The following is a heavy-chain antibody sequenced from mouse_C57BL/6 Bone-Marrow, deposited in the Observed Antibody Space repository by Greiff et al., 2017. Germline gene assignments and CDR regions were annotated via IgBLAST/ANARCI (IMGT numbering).Heavy chain of an antibody. CDR3: AGRRDLLWLRRRKNVGYFDY. CDR1: GFTFSNYW. J-gene: IGHJ2*01. D-gene: IGHD2-2*01. V-gene: IGHV6-3*01. CDR2: IRLKSDNYAT. Sequence: DVMLVESGGGLVQPGGSMKLSCVASGFTFSNYWMNWVRQSPEKGLEWVAQIRLKSDNYATHYAESVTGRFTISRDDSKSSVYLQMNNLRAEDTGIYYSAGRRDLLWLRRRKNVGYFDYWGQGTTLTVSS.